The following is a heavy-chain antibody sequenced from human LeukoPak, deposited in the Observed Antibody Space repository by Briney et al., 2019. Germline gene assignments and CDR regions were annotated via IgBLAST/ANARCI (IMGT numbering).Heavy chain of an antibody. D-gene: IGHD6-13*01. J-gene: IGHJ3*02. CDR1: GYTFTSYY. CDR2: INPTSGDT. V-gene: IGHV1-46*01. CDR3: ARYGYSSTWQGGWHAFDI. Sequence: ASVKVSCEASGYTFTSYYMHWVRQAPGQGLEWMGIINPTSGDTTYAQKFQGRVTMTRDMSTSTVYMELSSLSSEDTAVFYCARYGYSSTWQGGWHAFDIWGQGTMVTVSS.